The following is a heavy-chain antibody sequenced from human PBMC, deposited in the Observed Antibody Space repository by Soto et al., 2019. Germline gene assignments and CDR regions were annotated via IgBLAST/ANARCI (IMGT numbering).Heavy chain of an antibody. D-gene: IGHD2-15*01. CDR1: GYSFTSYW. CDR3: ASCRGGSCYSPIDAFDI. V-gene: IGHV5-51*01. CDR2: IYPGDSDT. J-gene: IGHJ3*02. Sequence: PGESLKISCKGSGYSFTSYWIGWVRQMPGKGLEWMGIIYPGDSDTRYSPSFQGQVTISADKSISTAYLQWSSLKASDTAMYYCASCRGGSCYSPIDAFDIWGQGTMVTVSS.